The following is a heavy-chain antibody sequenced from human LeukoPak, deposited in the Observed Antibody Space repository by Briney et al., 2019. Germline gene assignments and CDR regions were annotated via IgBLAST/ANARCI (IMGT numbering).Heavy chain of an antibody. CDR3: ASGGNWFDP. J-gene: IGHJ5*02. CDR2: IYYSGST. Sequence: SETLSLTCTVSGGSISSYYWSWIRQPPGKGLEWIGYIYYSGSTNYNPSLKSRVTISVDTSKNQFSLKLSSVTAADTAVYYCASGGNWFDPWGQGTLVTVSS. V-gene: IGHV4-59*01. CDR1: GGSISSYY.